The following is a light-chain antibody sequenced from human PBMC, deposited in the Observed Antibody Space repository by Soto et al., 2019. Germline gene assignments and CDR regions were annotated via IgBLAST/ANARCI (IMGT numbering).Light chain of an antibody. J-gene: IGKJ1*01. CDR2: DAS. CDR1: HSVSSSY. Sequence: EVGLTQSPGSLSFSPGERATLSCRASHSVSSSYLAWYQQKPGQAPRLLIYDASNRATGIPARFSGSGSGTDFTLTISSLEPEDFAVYYCQQYGDSPQTFGQGTKVDI. V-gene: IGKV3-20*01. CDR3: QQYGDSPQT.